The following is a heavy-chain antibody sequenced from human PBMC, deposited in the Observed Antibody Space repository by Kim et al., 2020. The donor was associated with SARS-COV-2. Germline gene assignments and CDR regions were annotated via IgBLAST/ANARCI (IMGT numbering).Heavy chain of an antibody. Sequence: GGSLRLSCAASGFTFSSYGMHWVRQAPGKGLEWVAVIWYDGSNKYYADSMKGRFTISRDNSKNTLYLQMNSLRAEDTAVYYCAKAEQQLDPAYSYYYYYGMDVWGQETTVTASS. CDR1: GFTFSSYG. CDR3: AKAEQQLDPAYSYYYYYGMDV. D-gene: IGHD6-13*01. J-gene: IGHJ6*02. V-gene: IGHV3-33*06. CDR2: IWYDGSNK.